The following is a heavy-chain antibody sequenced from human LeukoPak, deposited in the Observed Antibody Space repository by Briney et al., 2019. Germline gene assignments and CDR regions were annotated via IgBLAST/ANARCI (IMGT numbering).Heavy chain of an antibody. V-gene: IGHV3-30*04. CDR1: GFTFSSYA. CDR2: ISYDGSNK. Sequence: GRSLRLSCAASGFTFSSYAMHWVRQAPGKGLEWVAVISYDGSNKYYADSVKGRFTISRDNSKNTLYLQMNSLRAEDTAVYYCAKDSSDYGEQGDDYGPLSYWGQGTLVTVSS. CDR3: AKDSSDYGEQGDDYGPLSY. D-gene: IGHD4-17*01. J-gene: IGHJ4*02.